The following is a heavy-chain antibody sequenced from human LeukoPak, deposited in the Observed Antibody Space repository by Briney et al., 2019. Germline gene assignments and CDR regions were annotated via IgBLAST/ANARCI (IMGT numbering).Heavy chain of an antibody. V-gene: IGHV1-58*02. CDR3: AADSLGRNWYFDL. Sequence: SVKVSCKASGFTFTSSAMRWVRQARGQRLEWIGWIVVGSGNTNYAQKFQERVTITRDMSTSTAYMELSSLRSEDTAVYYCAADSLGRNWYFDLWGRGTLVTVSS. D-gene: IGHD3-16*01. CDR1: GFTFTSSA. J-gene: IGHJ2*01. CDR2: IVVGSGNT.